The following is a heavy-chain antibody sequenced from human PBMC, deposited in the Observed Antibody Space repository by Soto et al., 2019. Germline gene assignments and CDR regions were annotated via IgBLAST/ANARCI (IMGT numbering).Heavy chain of an antibody. CDR3: VRDKSPYSSGWHNRHFDY. CDR2: TSYDGSNK. CDR1: GFTFSSYA. J-gene: IGHJ4*02. D-gene: IGHD6-19*01. Sequence: QVQLVESGGGVVQPGRSLRLSCAASGFTFSSYAMHWVRQAPGKGLEWVAVTSYDGSNKYYADSVKGRFTISRDNSKTXXLQMNSLRAEDTAVYYCVRDKSPYSSGWHNRHFDYWGQGPLVTVSS. V-gene: IGHV3-30-3*01.